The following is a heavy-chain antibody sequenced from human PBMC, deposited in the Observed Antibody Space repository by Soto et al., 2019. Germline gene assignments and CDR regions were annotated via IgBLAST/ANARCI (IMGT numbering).Heavy chain of an antibody. CDR3: STGQQWLVRGHACVVY. CDR2: ISGSGGST. V-gene: IGHV3-23*01. CDR1: GFTFSSYA. J-gene: IGHJ4*01. D-gene: IGHD6-19*01. Sequence: EVQLLESGGGLVQPGGSLRLSCAASGFTFSSYAMSWVRQAPGKGLEWVSAISGSGGSTYYADSVKGRFTISRDNSKNTLYLQMHSLSAEDTGVYFGSTGQQWLVRGHACVVYWGHVTLVTVAS.